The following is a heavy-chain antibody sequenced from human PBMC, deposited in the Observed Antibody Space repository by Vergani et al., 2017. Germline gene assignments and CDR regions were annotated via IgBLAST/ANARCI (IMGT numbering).Heavy chain of an antibody. CDR3: TKVCGSTSCPCGGGEFDV. D-gene: IGHD2-2*01. CDR1: GFTFNSYA. CDR2: INNNGGST. J-gene: IGHJ3*01. Sequence: QLLESGGGLIQPGGSLRLSCAASGFTFNSYAMTWVRQAPGKGLEWVSGINNNGGSTYYADSVKGRFTISRDNSNNTLYLQMTDLRAEDPARYCCTKVCGSTSCPCGGGEFDVWVHGGMVAVCS. V-gene: IGHV3-23*01.